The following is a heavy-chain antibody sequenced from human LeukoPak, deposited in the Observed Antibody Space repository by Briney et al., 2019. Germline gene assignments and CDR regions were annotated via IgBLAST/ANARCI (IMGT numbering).Heavy chain of an antibody. Sequence: ASVKVSCKAPGYTFTGYYMHWVRQAPGQGLEWMGWINPNSGGTNYAQKFQGRVTMTRDTSISTAYMELSRLRSDDTAVYYCARRYCTNGVCYTADYWGQGTLVTVSS. D-gene: IGHD2-8*01. V-gene: IGHV1-2*02. J-gene: IGHJ4*02. CDR3: ARRYCTNGVCYTADY. CDR2: INPNSGGT. CDR1: GYTFTGYY.